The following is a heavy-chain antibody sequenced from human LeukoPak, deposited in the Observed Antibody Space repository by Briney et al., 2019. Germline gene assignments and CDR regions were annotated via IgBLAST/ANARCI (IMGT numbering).Heavy chain of an antibody. J-gene: IGHJ4*02. CDR3: ARLTLMTTMITPYDY. D-gene: IGHD4-23*01. CDR2: IYPSDSDT. V-gene: IGHV5-51*01. CDR1: GYSFSNYW. Sequence: GESLKISCKGSGYSFSNYWIGWVRQMPGKGLEWMGIIYPSDSDTRYSPSFQGQVTISTDKSISTAYLQWSSLKASDTAMYYCARLTLMTTMITPYDYWGQGTLVTVSS.